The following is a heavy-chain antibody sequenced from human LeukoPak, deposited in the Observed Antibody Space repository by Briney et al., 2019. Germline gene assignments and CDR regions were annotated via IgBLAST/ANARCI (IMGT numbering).Heavy chain of an antibody. CDR3: ARAYWADDAFDI. CDR1: GYSISSGYY. D-gene: IGHD2-8*02. CDR2: IYHSGST. V-gene: IGHV4-38-2*02. J-gene: IGHJ3*02. Sequence: SETLSLTCTVSGYSISSGYYWGWIRPPPGKGLEWIGSIYHSGSTYYNPSLKSRVTISVDTSKNQFSLKLSSVTAADTAVYYCARAYWADDAFDIWGQGTMVTVSS.